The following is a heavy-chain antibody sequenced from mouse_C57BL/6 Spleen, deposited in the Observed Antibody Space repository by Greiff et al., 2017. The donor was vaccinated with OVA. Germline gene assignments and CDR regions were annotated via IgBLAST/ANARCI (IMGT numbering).Heavy chain of an antibody. CDR3: ARANWEDYYAMDY. V-gene: IGHV2-5*01. D-gene: IGHD4-1*01. CDR1: GFSLTSYG. CDR2: IWSGGST. J-gene: IGHJ4*01. Sequence: QVQLQQSGPGLVQPSQSLSITCTVSGFSLTSYGVHWVRQSPGKGLEWLGVIWSGGSTDYNAAFMSRLSITKDNSKSQVFCKMNSLQADDTAIYYCARANWEDYYAMDYWGQGTSVTVSS.